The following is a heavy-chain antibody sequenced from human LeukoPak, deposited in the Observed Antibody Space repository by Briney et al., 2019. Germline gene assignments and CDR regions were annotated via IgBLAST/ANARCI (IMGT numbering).Heavy chain of an antibody. CDR3: ARHRQKYRSGGCDY. V-gene: IGHV4-59*08. D-gene: IGHD6-25*01. CDR2: IYYSGST. Sequence: SETLSLTCTVSGGSISSYYWSWIRQPPGKGLEWIGYIYYSGSTNYNPSLKSRVTISVDTSKNQFSLKLSSVTAADTAVYYCARHRQKYRSGGCDYGGQGTLVTVSS. CDR1: GGSISSYY. J-gene: IGHJ4*02.